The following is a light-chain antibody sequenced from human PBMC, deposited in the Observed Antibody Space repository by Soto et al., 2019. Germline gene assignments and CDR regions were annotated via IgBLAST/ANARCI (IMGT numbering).Light chain of an antibody. Sequence: EIVLTQSPATLSLSPLERGTLSCRASQSVSSYLALYQQKPGQAPRLLICDASNRATGTPARFSGSGSATDFTPPLSSLEPEDLAVSYCQQRDNWITFGQGTRLEIK. J-gene: IGKJ5*01. V-gene: IGKV3-11*01. CDR1: QSVSSY. CDR3: QQRDNWIT. CDR2: DAS.